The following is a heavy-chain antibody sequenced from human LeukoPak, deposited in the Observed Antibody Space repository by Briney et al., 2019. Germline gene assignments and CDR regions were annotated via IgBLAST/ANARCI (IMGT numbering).Heavy chain of an antibody. J-gene: IGHJ6*02. CDR3: ARTKEYYYGSGTYYKKEKYYHYYGMDV. V-gene: IGHV4-39*01. D-gene: IGHD3-10*01. CDR1: GASISSSSYY. CDR2: IYYSGNT. Sequence: PSETLSLNSTVSGASISSSSYYWRWICQPPGKGLEWIRIIYYSGNTYHNPSLKSRVTVSVDTSRNQFSLKLSSVTAADTAVYYCARTKEYYYGSGTYYKKEKYYHYYGMDVWGRGTTVTVSS.